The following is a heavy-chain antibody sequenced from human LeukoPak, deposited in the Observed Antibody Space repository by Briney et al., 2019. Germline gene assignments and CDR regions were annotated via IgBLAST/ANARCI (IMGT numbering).Heavy chain of an antibody. Sequence: KPSETLSLTCTVSGGSISSSSYYWGWIRQPPGKGLEWIGSIYYSGRTYYNPSLKSRVTISVDTSKNQFSLKLSSVTAADTAVYYCARQEGRQQPLEYFQHWGQGTLVTVSS. D-gene: IGHD6-13*01. V-gene: IGHV4-39*01. CDR2: IYYSGRT. J-gene: IGHJ1*01. CDR1: GGSISSSSYY. CDR3: ARQEGRQQPLEYFQH.